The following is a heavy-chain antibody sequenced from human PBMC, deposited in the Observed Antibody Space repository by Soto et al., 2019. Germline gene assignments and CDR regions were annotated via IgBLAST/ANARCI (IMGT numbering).Heavy chain of an antibody. Sequence: QVQLVESGGGVVQPGRSLRLSCAASGFTFSSYAMHWVRQAPGKGLEWVAVISYDGSNKYYADSVKGRFTISRDNSKNPLYLQMNSLRAEDPAVYYCARVPSSSGRAHFDYWGQGTLVNVSS. V-gene: IGHV3-30-3*01. J-gene: IGHJ4*02. D-gene: IGHD2-15*01. CDR3: ARVPSSSGRAHFDY. CDR1: GFTFSSYA. CDR2: ISYDGSNK.